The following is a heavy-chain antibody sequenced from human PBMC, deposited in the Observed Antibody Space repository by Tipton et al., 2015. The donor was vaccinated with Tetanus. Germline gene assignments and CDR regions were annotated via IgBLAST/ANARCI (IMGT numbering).Heavy chain of an antibody. J-gene: IGHJ4*02. CDR1: GFTFSSYG. CDR3: AKDRDSSGWSGVGY. CDR2: ISYDGSNK. Sequence: SLRLSCAASGFTFSSYGVHWVRQAPGKGLEWVAVISYDGSNKYYADSVKGRFTISRDNSKNTLYLQMNSLRAEDTAVYYCAKDRDSSGWSGVGYWGQGTLVTVSS. D-gene: IGHD6-19*01. V-gene: IGHV3-30*18.